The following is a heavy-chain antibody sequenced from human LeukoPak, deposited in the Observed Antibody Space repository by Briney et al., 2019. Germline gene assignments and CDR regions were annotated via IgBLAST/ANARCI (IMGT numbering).Heavy chain of an antibody. CDR1: GFTFSSHS. CDR3: ARGLYSGYD. J-gene: IGHJ4*02. D-gene: IGHD5-12*01. Sequence: PGGTLRLYCAASGFTFSSHSMNWVRQAPGKGLEWVSSISTSSDYIYYADSVKGRFTISRDNAKNSLYLQMNSLRAEDTAVYYCARGLYSGYDWGQGTLVTVSS. CDR2: ISTSSDYI. V-gene: IGHV3-21*01.